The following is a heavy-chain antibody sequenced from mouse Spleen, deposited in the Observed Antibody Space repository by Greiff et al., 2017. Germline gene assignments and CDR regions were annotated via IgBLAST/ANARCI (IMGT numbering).Heavy chain of an antibody. V-gene: IGHV5-17*01. CDR2: ISSGSSTI. CDR3: ARSSYYHWYFDV. Sequence: EVMLVESGGGLVKPGGSLKLSCAASGFTFSDYGMHWVRQAPEKGLEWVAYISSGSSTIYYADTVKGRFTISRDNAKNTLFLQMTSLRSEDTAMYYCARSSYYHWYFDVWGAGTTVTVSS. D-gene: IGHD2-10*01. J-gene: IGHJ1*01. CDR1: GFTFSDYG.